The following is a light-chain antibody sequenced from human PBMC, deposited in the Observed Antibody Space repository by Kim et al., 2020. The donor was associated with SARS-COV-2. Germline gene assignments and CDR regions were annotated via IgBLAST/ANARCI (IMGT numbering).Light chain of an antibody. CDR3: QAWDSNIMI. CDR2: QDA. V-gene: IGLV3-1*01. CDR1: NLANKY. Sequence: VSPGQTATITCSGENLANKYVCWYHQKTGKSPVLVMHQDARRPAGIPERFSGSNSGTTATLTISGTQPLDEGDYYCQAWDSNIMIFGGGTQLTVL. J-gene: IGLJ2*01.